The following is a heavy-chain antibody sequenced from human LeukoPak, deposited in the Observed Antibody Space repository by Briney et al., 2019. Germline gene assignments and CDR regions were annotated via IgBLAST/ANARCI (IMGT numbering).Heavy chain of an antibody. CDR3: TRAVAGHPD. Sequence: PSETLSLTCAVSGVPFSSYYWSWVRQSPRQGLEWIGEINHSGYTNYNPSLKSRVTMSIDTSKNQFSLKLTSVTAADAGVYYCTRAVAGHPDWGQGTLVTVSS. CDR2: INHSGYT. V-gene: IGHV4-34*01. J-gene: IGHJ4*02. CDR1: GVPFSSYY. D-gene: IGHD6-19*01.